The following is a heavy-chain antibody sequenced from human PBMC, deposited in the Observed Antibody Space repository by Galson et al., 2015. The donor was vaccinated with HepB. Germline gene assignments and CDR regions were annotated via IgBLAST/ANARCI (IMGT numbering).Heavy chain of an antibody. CDR3: ARDREATYSSGWQNTWFDP. J-gene: IGHJ5*02. Sequence: SLRLSCAASGFTFSDYYMSWIRQAPGKGLEWVSYISSSSSYTNYADSVRGRFTISRDNAKNFLYLQINSLRAEDTAVYYCARDREATYSSGWQNTWFDPWGQGTLVTVSS. V-gene: IGHV3-11*06. D-gene: IGHD6-19*01. CDR2: ISSSSSYT. CDR1: GFTFSDYY.